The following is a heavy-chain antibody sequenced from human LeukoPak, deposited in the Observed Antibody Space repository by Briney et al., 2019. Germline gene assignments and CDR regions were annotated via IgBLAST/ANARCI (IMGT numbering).Heavy chain of an antibody. V-gene: IGHV4-59*08. CDR2: IYYSGST. CDR1: GGSMSSYY. D-gene: IGHD1-26*01. J-gene: IGHJ4*02. CDR3: ARHSGSSPHYFDY. Sequence: SETLSLTCTVSGGSMSSYYWSWIRQPPGKGLEWIAFIYYSGSTHYKSSLKSRVTISVDTSRNQFSLRLSSMTAADTAVYYCARHSGSSPHYFDYWGQGTLVTVSS.